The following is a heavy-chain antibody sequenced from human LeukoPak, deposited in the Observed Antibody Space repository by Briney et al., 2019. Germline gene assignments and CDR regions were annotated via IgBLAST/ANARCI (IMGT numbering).Heavy chain of an antibody. Sequence: GGSLRLSCTTSGFTFDDFGLSWVRQAPGKGLEWVSSINWNGSITPYADSVRGRFTISRDNDKNSLYLQMKSLKVEDTALYYCTSDETGIDYWGQGTRVTVSS. CDR1: GFTFDDFG. D-gene: IGHD1-1*01. CDR3: TSDETGIDY. J-gene: IGHJ4*02. CDR2: INWNGSIT. V-gene: IGHV3-20*04.